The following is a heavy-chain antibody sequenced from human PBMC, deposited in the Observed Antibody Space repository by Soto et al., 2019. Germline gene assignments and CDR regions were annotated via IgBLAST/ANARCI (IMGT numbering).Heavy chain of an antibody. Sequence: QVQLVESGGGVVQPGRSLRLSCAASGFTFSSYGMHWVRQAPGKGLEWVAVISYDGSNKYYADSVKGRFTISRDKSKNTLYLQMNSLRAEDTAVYYCAKEFLSGYDSPLYYWGQGTLVTVSS. D-gene: IGHD5-12*01. CDR1: GFTFSSYG. CDR3: AKEFLSGYDSPLYY. CDR2: ISYDGSNK. V-gene: IGHV3-30*18. J-gene: IGHJ4*02.